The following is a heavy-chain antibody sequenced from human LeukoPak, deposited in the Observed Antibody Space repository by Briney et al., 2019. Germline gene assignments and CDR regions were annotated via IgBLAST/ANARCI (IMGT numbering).Heavy chain of an antibody. CDR2: IKQDGSEK. CDR1: GFTFSSYW. Sequence: GGSLRLSCAASGFTFSSYWMSWVRQAPGKGLEWVANIKQDGSEKYYVDSVKGRFTISRDNAKNSLYLQMNSLRAEDTAVYYCAREGSGSYWPFDYWGQGTLVTVSS. J-gene: IGHJ4*02. CDR3: AREGSGSYWPFDY. D-gene: IGHD1-26*01. V-gene: IGHV3-7*03.